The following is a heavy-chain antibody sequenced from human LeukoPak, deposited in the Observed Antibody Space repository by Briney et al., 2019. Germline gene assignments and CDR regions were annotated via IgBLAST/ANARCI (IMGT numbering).Heavy chain of an antibody. CDR3: ARDHSSGYYGY. J-gene: IGHJ4*02. D-gene: IGHD3-22*01. CDR1: GFTFSSYW. CDR2: IKQDGSEK. Sequence: GGSLRLSCAASGFTFSSYWMSWVRQAPGKGLEWVANIKQDGSEKYYVDYVKGRFTISRDNAKNSLYLQMNSLRAEDTAVYYCARDHSSGYYGYWGQGTLVTVSS. V-gene: IGHV3-7*01.